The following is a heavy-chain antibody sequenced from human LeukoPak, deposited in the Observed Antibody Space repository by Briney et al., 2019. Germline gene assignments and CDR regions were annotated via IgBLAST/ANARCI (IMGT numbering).Heavy chain of an antibody. V-gene: IGHV3-23*01. CDR3: AKGTGTPKWANNWFDP. CDR1: GFTFSSYA. CDR2: ISGSGGST. Sequence: GGSLRLSCAASGFTFSSYAMSWVRQAPGKGLEWVSAISGSGGSTYYADSVKGRFTISRDNSKNTLYLQMNSLRAEDTAVYYCAKGTGTPKWANNWFDPWGQGTLVTVSS. D-gene: IGHD1-7*01. J-gene: IGHJ5*02.